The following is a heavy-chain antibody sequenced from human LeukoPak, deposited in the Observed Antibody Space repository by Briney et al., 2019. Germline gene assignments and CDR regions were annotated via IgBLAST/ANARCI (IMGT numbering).Heavy chain of an antibody. Sequence: GGSLRLSCAASGFTFSIYAMSWVRQAPGKGLEWVSGISGSGDSTYYVDSVKGRFTISRGNAKNSLYLQMNSLRAEDTAVYYCARDLRSGSPIMWFDPWGQGTLVTVSS. CDR2: ISGSGDST. CDR3: ARDLRSGSPIMWFDP. V-gene: IGHV3-23*01. CDR1: GFTFSIYA. D-gene: IGHD6-13*01. J-gene: IGHJ5*02.